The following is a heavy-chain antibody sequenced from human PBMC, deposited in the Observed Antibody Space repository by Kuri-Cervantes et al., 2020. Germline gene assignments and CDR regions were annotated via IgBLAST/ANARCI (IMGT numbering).Heavy chain of an antibody. Sequence: ASVKVSCKASGYTFTSYYMHWVRQAPGQGLEWMGIINPSGGSTSYAQKLQGRVTMTTDTSTSTAYMELRSLRSDDTAVYYCVIARYFDWAPHYFDYWGQGTLVTVSS. V-gene: IGHV1-46*03. CDR3: VIARYFDWAPHYFDY. CDR2: INPSGGST. D-gene: IGHD3-9*01. J-gene: IGHJ4*02. CDR1: GYTFTSYY.